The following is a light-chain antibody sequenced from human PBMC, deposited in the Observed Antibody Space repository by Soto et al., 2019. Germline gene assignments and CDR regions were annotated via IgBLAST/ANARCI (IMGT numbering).Light chain of an antibody. CDR3: CSYAGSSTYV. V-gene: IGLV2-23*02. CDR2: EVS. J-gene: IGLJ1*01. CDR1: SSDIGSYNL. Sequence: QSALTQPASVSGSPGQSITISCTGTSSDIGSYNLVSWFQQHPGKAPKLMIYEVSKRPSGVSNRFSGSKSGNTASLTISGLQADDYADYYCCSYAGSSTYVFGTGTNVTVL.